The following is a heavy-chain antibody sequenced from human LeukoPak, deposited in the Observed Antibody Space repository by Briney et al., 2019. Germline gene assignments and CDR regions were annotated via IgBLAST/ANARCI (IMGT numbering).Heavy chain of an antibody. D-gene: IGHD5-18*01. J-gene: IGHJ6*03. CDR2: ISAYNGNT. Sequence: GASVKVSCKAPGYTFTSYGISWVRQAPGQGLEWMGWISAYNGNTNYAQKLQGRVTMTTDTSTSTAYMELRSLRSDDTAVYYCASTPPYSYGYLYYYYYMDVWGKGTTVTVSS. V-gene: IGHV1-18*01. CDR1: GYTFTSYG. CDR3: ASTPPYSYGYLYYYYYMDV.